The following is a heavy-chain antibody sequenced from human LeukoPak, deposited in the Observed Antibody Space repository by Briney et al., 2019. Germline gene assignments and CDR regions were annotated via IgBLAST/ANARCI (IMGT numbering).Heavy chain of an antibody. CDR3: TTDMGL. V-gene: IGHV3-15*01. Sequence: GGSLRLSCAASGFSFSSYRMNWVRQAPGKGLEWVGRIKSKSDGETTDYAAPMKGRFIISRDDSKNTLYLQMNSLKSEDTAVYYCTTDMGLWGQGTLVTVSP. CDR1: GFSFSSYR. CDR2: IKSKSDGETT. J-gene: IGHJ4*02. D-gene: IGHD3-10*01.